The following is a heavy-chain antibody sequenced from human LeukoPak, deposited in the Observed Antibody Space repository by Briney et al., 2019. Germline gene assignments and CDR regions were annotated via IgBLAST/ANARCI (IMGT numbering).Heavy chain of an antibody. Sequence: GASVKVSCKASGYTFTSYGISWVRQAPGQGLEWMGWISAYNGNTNYAQKLQGRDTMTTDTSTSTAYMELRSLRSDDTAVYYCARLGKTWILSYYYYYYMDVWGKGTTVTVSS. J-gene: IGHJ6*03. V-gene: IGHV1-18*01. CDR3: ARLGKTWILSYYYYYYMDV. D-gene: IGHD3-3*01. CDR2: ISAYNGNT. CDR1: GYTFTSYG.